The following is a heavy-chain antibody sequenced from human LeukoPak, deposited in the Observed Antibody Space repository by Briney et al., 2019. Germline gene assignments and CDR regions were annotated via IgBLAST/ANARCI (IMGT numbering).Heavy chain of an antibody. CDR2: IYSGGST. CDR3: ARETVDYGGNPFDY. Sequence: PGGSLRLSCAASGFTVSSNYMSWVRQAPGKGLEWVSVIYSGGSTYYADSVKGRFTISRDNSKNTLYLQMNSLRAEDTAVYYCARETVDYGGNPFDYWGQGTLVTVSS. J-gene: IGHJ4*02. D-gene: IGHD4-23*01. CDR1: GFTVSSNY. V-gene: IGHV3-53*01.